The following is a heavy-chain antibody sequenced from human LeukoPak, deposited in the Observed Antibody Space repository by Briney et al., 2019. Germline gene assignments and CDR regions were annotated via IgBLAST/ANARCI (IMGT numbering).Heavy chain of an antibody. J-gene: IGHJ6*02. V-gene: IGHV1-2*02. CDR3: ARTSIPPYYYGMDV. CDR2: INPNSGGT. D-gene: IGHD2-21*01. Sequence: ASVKVSCKASGYTFTGYYMHWVRQAPGQGLEWMGWINPNSGGTNYAQKFQGRVTMTRDTSISTAYMELSRLRSDDTAVYYCARTSIPPYYYGMDVWGQGTTATVSS. CDR1: GYTFTGYY.